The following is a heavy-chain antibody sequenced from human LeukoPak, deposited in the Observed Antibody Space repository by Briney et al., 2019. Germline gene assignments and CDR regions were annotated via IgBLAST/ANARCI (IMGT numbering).Heavy chain of an antibody. D-gene: IGHD3-10*01. J-gene: IGHJ4*02. CDR3: ARASLLSVATWGVSFDY. Sequence: ASVKVSCKASGYTFTSYGISWVRQAPGQGLEWMGWISAYNGNTNYAQKFQGRVTMTRDTSTSTVYMELSSLRSEDTAVYYCARASLLSVATWGVSFDYWGQGTLVTVSS. CDR2: ISAYNGNT. V-gene: IGHV1-18*01. CDR1: GYTFTSYG.